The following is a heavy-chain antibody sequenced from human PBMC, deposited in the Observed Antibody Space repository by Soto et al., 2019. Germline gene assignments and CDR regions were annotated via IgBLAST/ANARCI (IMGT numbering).Heavy chain of an antibody. CDR1: GGSISSNNW. J-gene: IGHJ4*02. CDR2: IHYSGST. V-gene: IGHV4-4*02. CDR3: TRGGDAYKNGH. D-gene: IGHD2-21*01. Sequence: SETLSLTCAVSGGSISSNNWWSWVRQPPGKGLEWIGVIHYSGSTNYNPSLKSRVTMSVDTSKNQFSLKLTSVNAADTAVYYCTRGGDAYKNGHWGQGTLVTVSS.